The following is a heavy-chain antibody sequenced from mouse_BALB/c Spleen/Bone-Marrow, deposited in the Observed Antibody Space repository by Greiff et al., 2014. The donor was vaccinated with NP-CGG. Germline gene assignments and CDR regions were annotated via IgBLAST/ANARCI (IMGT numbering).Heavy chain of an antibody. CDR2: INPGSGGT. CDR1: GYAFTNYL. J-gene: IGHJ2*01. V-gene: IGHV1-54*01. CDR3: ARRIYYAMGY. D-gene: IGHD2-1*01. Sequence: VKLQESGPELVRPGTSVKVSCKASGYAFTNYLMEWIKQRPGQGLEWIGVINPGSGGTNYNEKFKGKATLTADKSSSTAYMQLSSLTSDDSAVYFRARRIYYAMGYWGQGTTLTVSS.